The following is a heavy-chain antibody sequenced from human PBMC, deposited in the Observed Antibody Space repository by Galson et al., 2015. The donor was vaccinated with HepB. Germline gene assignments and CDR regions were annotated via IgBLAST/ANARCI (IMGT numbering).Heavy chain of an antibody. D-gene: IGHD1-26*01. CDR2: ISSSSSIT. CDR1: GFTFSTYS. V-gene: IGHV3-48*02. J-gene: IGHJ6*03. CDR3: ARNGGRHYYYYYMDV. Sequence: SLRLSCAASGFTFSTYSMNWVRQAPGKGLEWVSYISSSSSITYYADSVKGRFTISRDNAKNSLFLQMNSLRDEDTAVYYCARNGGRHYYYYYMDVWGKGTTVIVSS.